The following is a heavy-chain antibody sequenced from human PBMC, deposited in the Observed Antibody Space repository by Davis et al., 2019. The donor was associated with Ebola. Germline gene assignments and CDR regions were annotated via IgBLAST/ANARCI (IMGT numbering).Heavy chain of an antibody. V-gene: IGHV1-2*02. D-gene: IGHD6-6*01. Sequence: ASVKVSCKASGYTFTSYDINWVRQATGQGLEWMGWINPNSGGANYAQKFQGRVTMTRDTSISTAYMELSSLRSEDTAVYYCARGLSSSIAARRRGYYYYYMDVWGKGTTVTVSS. CDR3: ARGLSSSIAARRRGYYYYYMDV. CDR1: GYTFTSYD. J-gene: IGHJ6*03. CDR2: INPNSGGA.